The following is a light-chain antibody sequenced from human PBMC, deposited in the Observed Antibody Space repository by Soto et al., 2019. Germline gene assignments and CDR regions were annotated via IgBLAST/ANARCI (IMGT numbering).Light chain of an antibody. CDR2: EVG. Sequence: QSALTQPASVSGSPGQSITISCTGTSSDVGAYNHVSWFQQHPGKVPKLMLYEVGNRPSGVSNRFSGSKSGNTASLTISGLQAEDEADYYCAAWDDSLSGVVFGGGTKLTVL. CDR3: AAWDDSLSGVV. V-gene: IGLV2-14*01. J-gene: IGLJ2*01. CDR1: SSDVGAYNH.